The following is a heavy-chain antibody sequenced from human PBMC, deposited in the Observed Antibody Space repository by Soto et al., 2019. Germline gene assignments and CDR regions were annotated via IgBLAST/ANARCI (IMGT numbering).Heavy chain of an antibody. J-gene: IGHJ6*02. D-gene: IGHD4-17*01. V-gene: IGHV4-34*01. Sequence: QVHLQQWGAGLLKPSETLSLTCAVYGGSVSGYYWTWIRQPPGKGLEWLGEINHSGSTKYNPSLKIRVTISVHTSKSQFSLNVRSVTAADTAVYFCARGGGEYDYVVDVWGQGTTVTVSS. CDR1: GGSVSGYY. CDR3: ARGGGEYDYVVDV. CDR2: INHSGST.